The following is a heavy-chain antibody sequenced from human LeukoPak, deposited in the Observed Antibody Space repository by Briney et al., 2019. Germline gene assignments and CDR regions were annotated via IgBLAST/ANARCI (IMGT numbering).Heavy chain of an antibody. D-gene: IGHD1-26*01. Sequence: PSETLSLTCTVSGASITTYYWSWIRQSPGKGLEWIGYISYSRSSNYNPSLKSRVTISVDTSKNQFSLKLSSVTAADTAVYYCARYSGSYLSFDYWGQGTLVTVSS. J-gene: IGHJ4*02. CDR3: ARYSGSYLSFDY. CDR2: ISYSRSS. CDR1: GASITTYY. V-gene: IGHV4-59*01.